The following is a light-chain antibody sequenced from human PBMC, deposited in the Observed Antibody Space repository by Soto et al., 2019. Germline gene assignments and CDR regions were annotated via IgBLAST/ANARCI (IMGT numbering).Light chain of an antibody. CDR2: GAS. CDR1: QTVSSSH. V-gene: IGKV3-20*01. CDR3: QQYGSSPYT. Sequence: EIGLTQSPGTLSLSAGERATLSCRASQTVSSSHLAWYQQKPGQAPRLLIYGASSRATDIPDRFSGSGSGTDFTITISRLEPEDSAVYYCQQYGSSPYTFGQGTKLEIK. J-gene: IGKJ2*01.